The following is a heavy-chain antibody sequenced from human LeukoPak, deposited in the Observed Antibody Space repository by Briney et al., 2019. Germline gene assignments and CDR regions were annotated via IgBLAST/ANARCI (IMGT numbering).Heavy chain of an antibody. Sequence: SETLSLTCAVSGYSISTSNWWGWIRQPPGKGLEWIGYIYYSGSTFYDPSLKSRVTMSVDTSNNQFSLKLSSVTAVDSAVYYCARNDYESSGFDFWGQGALVTVSS. CDR3: ARNDYESSGFDF. CDR2: IYYSGST. CDR1: GYSISTSNW. V-gene: IGHV4-28*01. J-gene: IGHJ4*02. D-gene: IGHD3-22*01.